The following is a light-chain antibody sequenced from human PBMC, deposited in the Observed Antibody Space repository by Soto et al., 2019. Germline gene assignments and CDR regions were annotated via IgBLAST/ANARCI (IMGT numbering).Light chain of an antibody. CDR2: DNS. CDR1: SSNIGAGYD. J-gene: IGLJ1*01. Sequence: HSVLTQPPSVSGAPWERVTISCTGSSSNIGAGYDVHWYQQLPGTAPKLLIYDNSNRPSGVPDRFSGSKSGTSASLAITGLQAEDEADYYCQSYDSSLSVFGTGTKVTVL. CDR3: QSYDSSLSV. V-gene: IGLV1-40*01.